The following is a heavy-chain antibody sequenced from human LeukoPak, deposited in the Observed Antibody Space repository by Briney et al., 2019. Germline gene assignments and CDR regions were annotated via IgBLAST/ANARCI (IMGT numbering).Heavy chain of an antibody. Sequence: GTSLRLSCAASGFTFSKHGMHWVRQAPGKGLEGGAVVWYDGSNKYYAESVRGRFTISKDNSKNTLYLQMNSLRAEDTAVYYCTRDRSSTYFDFWGRGTPVTVSS. D-gene: IGHD2-15*01. CDR2: VWYDGSNK. V-gene: IGHV3-33*01. CDR3: TRDRSSTYFDF. CDR1: GFTFSKHG. J-gene: IGHJ2*01.